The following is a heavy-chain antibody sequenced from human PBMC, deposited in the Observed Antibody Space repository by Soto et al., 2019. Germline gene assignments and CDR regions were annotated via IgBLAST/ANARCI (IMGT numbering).Heavy chain of an antibody. CDR3: ANSGGYNPDVDFQH. CDR2: ISGSGDTT. J-gene: IGHJ1*01. D-gene: IGHD6-19*01. V-gene: IGHV3-23*01. Sequence: EVQLLESGGGLVQPGGSLRLSCAASGFTFNNYAMSWVRQAPGKGMEWVSGISGSGDTTYYADSVKGRFTISRVNSKNTLYLQMNSLRAEDTAVYYCANSGGYNPDVDFQHWGQGTLVTVSS. CDR1: GFTFNNYA.